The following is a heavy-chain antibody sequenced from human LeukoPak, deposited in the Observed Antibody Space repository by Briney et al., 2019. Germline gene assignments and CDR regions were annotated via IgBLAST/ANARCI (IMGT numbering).Heavy chain of an antibody. CDR3: ARDLDSSASYYYYGMDV. Sequence: GGSLRLSCAASGFTFSSYWMSWVRQAPGKGLEWVANIKQDGSEKYYVDSVKGRFTISRDNAKNPLYLQMNSLRAEDTAVYYCARDLDSSASYYYYGMDVWGQGTTVTVSS. J-gene: IGHJ6*02. CDR1: GFTFSSYW. CDR2: IKQDGSEK. V-gene: IGHV3-7*01. D-gene: IGHD3-22*01.